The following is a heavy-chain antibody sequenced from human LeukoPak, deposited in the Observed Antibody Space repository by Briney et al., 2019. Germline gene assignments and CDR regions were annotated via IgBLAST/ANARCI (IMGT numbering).Heavy chain of an antibody. CDR1: GFTFSSYW. V-gene: IGHV3-7*01. Sequence: GGSLRLSCAASGFTFSSYWMSWVRQAPGKGLEWVANIKQDGTEKHYVGSVEGRFTISRDNAKNSLYLQMNSLRAEDTAVYYCARGPNTDYGRRYYYYMDVWGKGTTVTISS. CDR3: ARGPNTDYGRRYYYYMDV. J-gene: IGHJ6*03. D-gene: IGHD4-17*01. CDR2: IKQDGTEK.